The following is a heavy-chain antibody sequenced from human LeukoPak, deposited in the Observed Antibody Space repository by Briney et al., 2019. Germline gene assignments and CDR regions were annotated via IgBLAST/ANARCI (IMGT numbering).Heavy chain of an antibody. Sequence: GGSLRLSXAASGFTFSSYEMNWVRQSPGKGLEWLSYISSSGSTIYYADSVKGRFTISRDNAKNSLYLQMNSLRAEDTAVYYCARGSRQLWLNFDYWGQGTLVTVSS. J-gene: IGHJ4*02. D-gene: IGHD5-18*01. CDR2: ISSSGSTI. CDR3: ARGSRQLWLNFDY. CDR1: GFTFSSYE. V-gene: IGHV3-48*03.